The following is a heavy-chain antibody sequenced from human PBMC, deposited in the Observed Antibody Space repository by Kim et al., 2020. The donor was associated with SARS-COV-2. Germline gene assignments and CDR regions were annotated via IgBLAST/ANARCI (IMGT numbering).Heavy chain of an antibody. Sequence: SETLSLTCTVSGGSISSSSYYWGWIRQPPGKGLEWIGSIYYSGSTYYNPSLKSRVTISVDTSKNQFSLKLSSVTAADTAVYYCALWFGEFLRANWFDPWGQGTLVTVSS. CDR3: ALWFGEFLRANWFDP. J-gene: IGHJ5*02. V-gene: IGHV4-39*01. CDR2: IYYSGST. CDR1: GGSISSSSYY. D-gene: IGHD3-10*01.